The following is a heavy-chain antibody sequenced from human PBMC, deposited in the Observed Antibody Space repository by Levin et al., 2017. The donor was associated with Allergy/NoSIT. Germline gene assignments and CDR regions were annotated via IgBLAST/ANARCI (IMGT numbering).Heavy chain of an antibody. D-gene: IGHD3-22*01. J-gene: IGHJ4*02. CDR1: GGSISSSSYY. Sequence: SQTLSLTCAVSGGSISSSSYYWGWLRQPPGKGLEWIGSIFYSGSTYYNPSLKSRVTISVDTSKNQFSLKLTSVTAADTAVYYCARHRLQYYYDSTGYYFDYWGQGTLVTVSS. CDR2: IFYSGST. CDR3: ARHRLQYYYDSTGYYFDY. V-gene: IGHV4-39*01.